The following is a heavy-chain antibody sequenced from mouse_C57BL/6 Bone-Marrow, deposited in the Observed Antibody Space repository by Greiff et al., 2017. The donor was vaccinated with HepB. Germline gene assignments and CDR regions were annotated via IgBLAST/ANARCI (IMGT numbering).Heavy chain of an antibody. CDR3: ARRDYGSSYGY. V-gene: IGHV5-6*02. CDR1: GFTFSSYG. J-gene: IGHJ2*01. Sequence: EVNVVESGGDLVKPGGSLKLSCAASGFTFSSYGMSWVRQTPDKRLEWVATISSGGSYTYYPDSVKGRFTISRDNAKHTLYLQMSSLKSEDTAMYYCARRDYGSSYGYWGQGTTLTVSS. CDR2: ISSGGSYT. D-gene: IGHD1-1*01.